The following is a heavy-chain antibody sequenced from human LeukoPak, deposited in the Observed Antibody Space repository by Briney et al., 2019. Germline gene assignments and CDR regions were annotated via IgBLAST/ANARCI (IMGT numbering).Heavy chain of an antibody. Sequence: PGGSLRLSCAASGFSFRSYGMHWVRQAPGKGLEWVAVIWYDGSNKYYADSVKGRFTISRDISKNTLFLQMNSLIAEDTAAYYCARRDDYYDSSGYYAAKAFANWGQGTLVTVSS. CDR1: GFSFRSYG. CDR3: ARRDDYYDSSGYYAAKAFAN. J-gene: IGHJ4*02. D-gene: IGHD3-22*01. CDR2: IWYDGSNK. V-gene: IGHV3-33*01.